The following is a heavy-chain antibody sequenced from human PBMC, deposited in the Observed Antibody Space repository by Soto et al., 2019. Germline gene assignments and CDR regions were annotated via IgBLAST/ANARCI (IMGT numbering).Heavy chain of an antibody. V-gene: IGHV2-5*02. CDR1: GFSLTTDRVG. CDR2: IYWDDSK. J-gene: IGHJ4*02. Sequence: QITLKESGPTLVKPTQTLTLTFTFSGFSLTTDRVGLGWIRQPPGEALVWLAVIYWDDSKTYRPSLESRLTITKDTSKHQVALTMTIMDSLDTATYFCAHAYGGRSLYWGQGTLVTVSS. D-gene: IGHD1-26*01. CDR3: AHAYGGRSLY.